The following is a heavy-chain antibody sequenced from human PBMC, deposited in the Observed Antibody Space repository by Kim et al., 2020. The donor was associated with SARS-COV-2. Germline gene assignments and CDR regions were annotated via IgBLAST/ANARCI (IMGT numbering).Heavy chain of an antibody. Sequence: SETLSLTCTVSGGSISSGSYYWSWIRQPAGKGLEWIGRIYTSGSTNYNPSLKSRVTISVDTSKNQFSLKLSSVTAADTAVYYCARDSVGQQLVFFNYYYGMDVWGQGTTVTVSS. CDR2: IYTSGST. J-gene: IGHJ6*02. D-gene: IGHD6-13*01. CDR1: GGSISSGSYY. V-gene: IGHV4-61*02. CDR3: ARDSVGQQLVFFNYYYGMDV.